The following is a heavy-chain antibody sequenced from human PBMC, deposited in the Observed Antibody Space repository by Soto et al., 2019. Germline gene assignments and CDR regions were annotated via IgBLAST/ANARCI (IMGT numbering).Heavy chain of an antibody. CDR3: TRIYCTTTSCFINGMDV. CDR2: ISHSGYT. J-gene: IGHJ6*02. Sequence: SETLSLTCAVSGYVITNGYHWGWIRQPPGKELEWIGTISHSGYTYYNPSLKSRVTISIDKAKNHLSLILSCVTAADTATYYCTRIYCTTTSCFINGMDVWGQGTTVTVSS. CDR1: GYVITNGYH. D-gene: IGHD2-2*01. V-gene: IGHV4-38-2*01.